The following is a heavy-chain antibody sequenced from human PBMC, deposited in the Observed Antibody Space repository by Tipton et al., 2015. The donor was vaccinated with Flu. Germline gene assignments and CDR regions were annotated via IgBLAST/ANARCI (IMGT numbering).Heavy chain of an antibody. V-gene: IGHV1-8*01. CDR1: GYTFTSYD. D-gene: IGHD3-3*01. J-gene: IGHJ5*02. CDR2: MNPNSGNT. Sequence: QVQLVQSGAEVKKPGASVKVSCKASGYTFTSYDINWVRQATGQGLEWMGWMNPNSGNTGYAQKFQGRVTMTRNTSISTAYMERSSLRSEDTAVYYCARASYHPYYDFWSGYYNNWFDPWGQGTLVTVSS. CDR3: ARASYHPYYDFWSGYYNNWFDP.